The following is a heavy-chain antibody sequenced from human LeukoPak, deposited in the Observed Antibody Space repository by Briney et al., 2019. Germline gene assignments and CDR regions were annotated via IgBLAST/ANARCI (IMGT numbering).Heavy chain of an antibody. CDR1: GSTFRSYA. J-gene: IGHJ4*02. Sequence: GGSLRLSCAASGSTFRSYAMNWVRQASGKGLEWVSGISGSGGSTYYADSVKGRFTISRDNSKSSLYLQMNSLRAEDTAVYYCAKDPCSGASCYSFDYWGQGTLVTVSS. CDR2: ISGSGGST. V-gene: IGHV3-23*01. D-gene: IGHD2-15*01. CDR3: AKDPCSGASCYSFDY.